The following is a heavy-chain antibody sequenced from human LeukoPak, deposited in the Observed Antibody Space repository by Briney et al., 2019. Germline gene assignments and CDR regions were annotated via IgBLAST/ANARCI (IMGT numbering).Heavy chain of an antibody. CDR1: GGTFSSYT. CDR3: AREGPTMIVLADAFDI. CDR2: IIPILGIA. J-gene: IGHJ3*02. V-gene: IGHV1-69*04. Sequence: GASVKVSCKASGGTFSSYTISWVRQAPGQGLEWMGRIIPILGIATYAQKFQGRVTITADKSTSTAYMELSSLRSEDTAVYYCAREGPTMIVLADAFDIWGQGTMVTVSS. D-gene: IGHD3-22*01.